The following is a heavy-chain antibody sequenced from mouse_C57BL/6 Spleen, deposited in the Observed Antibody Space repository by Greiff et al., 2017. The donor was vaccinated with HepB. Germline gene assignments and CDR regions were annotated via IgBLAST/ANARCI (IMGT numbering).Heavy chain of an antibody. D-gene: IGHD2-1*01. CDR2: INPNNGGT. V-gene: IGHV1-26*01. CDR3: AWGNYAWFAY. CDR1: GYTFTDYY. J-gene: IGHJ3*01. Sequence: EVQLQQSGPELVKPGASVKISCKASGYTFTDYYMNWVKQSHGKSLEWIGDINPNNGGTSYNQKFKGKATLTVDKSSSTAYMELRSLTSEDSAVYYCAWGNYAWFAYWGQGTLVTVSA.